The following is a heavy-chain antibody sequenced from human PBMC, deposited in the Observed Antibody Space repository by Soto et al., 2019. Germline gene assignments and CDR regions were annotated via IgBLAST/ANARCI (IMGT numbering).Heavy chain of an antibody. D-gene: IGHD6-6*01. CDR1: GFTFSSYA. V-gene: IGHV3-23*01. Sequence: GGSLRLSCAASGFTFSSYAMSWVRQAPGKGLEWVSTISVGGDITYYADSAKGRFTISRDNSKNTLYLQMSGLRAEDTAVYYCAKGQLGGPWGQGTLVTVSS. J-gene: IGHJ5*02. CDR3: AKGQLGGP. CDR2: ISVGGDIT.